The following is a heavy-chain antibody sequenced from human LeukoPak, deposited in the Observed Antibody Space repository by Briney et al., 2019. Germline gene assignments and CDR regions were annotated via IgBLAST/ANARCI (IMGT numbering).Heavy chain of an antibody. Sequence: PGGSLRLSCAASGFTFSNYIMNWVRQAPGKGLELVSSISTGSRHIYYAASVKGRFTISRDDAKNSLYLQMNSLRAEDTAVYYCARDMEQWLVQDWYFDLWGRGTLVTVSS. D-gene: IGHD6-19*01. CDR2: ISTGSRHI. J-gene: IGHJ2*01. V-gene: IGHV3-21*01. CDR3: ARDMEQWLVQDWYFDL. CDR1: GFTFSNYI.